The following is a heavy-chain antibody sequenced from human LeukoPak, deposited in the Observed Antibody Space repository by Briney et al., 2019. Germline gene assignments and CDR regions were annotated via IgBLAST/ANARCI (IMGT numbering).Heavy chain of an antibody. D-gene: IGHD5-24*01. Sequence: SETLSLPCSVSCISISSYYWSWIRQPPGKGLEWIGYIYYSGSTNYNPSLKSRVTISVDTSKNQFSLTLSSVTAADTAVYYCASPHVDMATVAIDYWGQGTLVTVSS. CDR3: ASPHVDMATVAIDY. CDR2: IYYSGST. CDR1: CISISSYY. J-gene: IGHJ4*02. V-gene: IGHV4-59*08.